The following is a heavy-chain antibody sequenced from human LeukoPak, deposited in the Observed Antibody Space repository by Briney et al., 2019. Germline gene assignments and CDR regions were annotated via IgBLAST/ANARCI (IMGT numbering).Heavy chain of an antibody. D-gene: IGHD2-21*01. V-gene: IGHV1-46*01. Sequence: ASVKVSCKAPGYTFTSYYMHWVRQAPGQGLEWMGIINPSGGSTSYAQKFQGRVTMTRDTSTSTVYMELSSLRSEDTAVYYCASVPLFGSAFDIWGQGTMVTVSS. CDR2: INPSGGST. CDR3: ASVPLFGSAFDI. CDR1: GYTFTSYY. J-gene: IGHJ3*02.